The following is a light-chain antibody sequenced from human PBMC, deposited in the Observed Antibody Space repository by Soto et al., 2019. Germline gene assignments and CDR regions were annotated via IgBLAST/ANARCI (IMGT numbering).Light chain of an antibody. CDR2: EGS. CDR1: NRDLASYNG. Sequence: QSALTQPPSGSGSPGQSATISCTGTNRDLASYNGFSRYQRHPSPAPKLVVYEGSNRPSRIPARIPGSKSGTAAALTFCGLQAEDDAEYYCSLYTTASTYVFGTWSKLTVL. J-gene: IGLJ1*01. CDR3: SLYTTASTYV. V-gene: IGLV2-18*01.